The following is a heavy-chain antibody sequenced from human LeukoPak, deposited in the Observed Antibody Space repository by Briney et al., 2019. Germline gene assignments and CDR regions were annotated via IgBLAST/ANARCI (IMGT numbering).Heavy chain of an antibody. J-gene: IGHJ4*02. CDR3: ARVGLDGLDY. CDR2: IYHSGST. V-gene: IGHV4-59*12. CDR1: GGSISSYY. Sequence: PSETLSLTCTVSGGSISSYYWSWIRQPPGKGLEWIGYIYHSGSTYYNPSLKSRVTISVDRSKNQFSLKLSSVTAADTAVYYCARVGLDGLDYWGQGTLVTVSS. D-gene: IGHD5-24*01.